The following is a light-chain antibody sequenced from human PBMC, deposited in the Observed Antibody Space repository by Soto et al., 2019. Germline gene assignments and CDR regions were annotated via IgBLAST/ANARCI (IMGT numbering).Light chain of an antibody. V-gene: IGKV3-11*01. Sequence: EIVLTQTPATLCLSPGKRDTLSCRASQSVSSYLAWYQQKPGQAPRLLIYDASNRATGIPARFSGSGSGTDFTLTISSLEPEDCAVYYCQQRSNWPPGGTFGQGTKVDIK. CDR2: DAS. J-gene: IGKJ1*01. CDR3: QQRSNWPPGGT. CDR1: QSVSSY.